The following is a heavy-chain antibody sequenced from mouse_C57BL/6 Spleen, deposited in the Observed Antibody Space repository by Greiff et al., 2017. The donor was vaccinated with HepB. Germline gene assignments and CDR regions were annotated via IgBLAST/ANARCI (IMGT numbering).Heavy chain of an antibody. J-gene: IGHJ1*03. D-gene: IGHD2-1*01. CDR2: IYYSGTI. CDR3: AREGYYGNYGYFDV. V-gene: IGHV3-5*01. Sequence: EVQGVESGPGLVKPSQTVFLTCTVTGISITTGNYRWSWIRQFPGNKLEWIGYIYYSGTITYNPSLTSRTTITRDTPKNQFFLEMNSLTAEDTATYYCAREGYYGNYGYFDVWGTGTTVTVSS. CDR1: GISITTGNYR.